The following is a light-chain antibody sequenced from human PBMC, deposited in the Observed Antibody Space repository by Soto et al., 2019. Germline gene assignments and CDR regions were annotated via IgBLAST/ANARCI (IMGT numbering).Light chain of an antibody. CDR2: GAS. CDR1: QSVSRN. CDR3: QQYGSSPPIT. V-gene: IGKV3-15*01. J-gene: IGKJ5*01. Sequence: EIVMTQSPATLSVSAGERAALSCRASQSVSRNLAWYQQEPGQAPRLLIDGASSRATGIPARFSGSGSGTEFTLTISRLEPEDFAVYYCQQYGSSPPITFGQGTRLEI.